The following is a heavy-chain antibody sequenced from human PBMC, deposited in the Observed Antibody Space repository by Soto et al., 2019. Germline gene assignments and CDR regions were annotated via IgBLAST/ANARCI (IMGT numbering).Heavy chain of an antibody. J-gene: IGHJ6*02. D-gene: IGHD6-13*01. CDR2: IDWDDDK. CDR1: GFSLTTSGLC. CDR3: ARIISAAAGPDYYYYGMDV. Sequence: GPTLVNPTQTLTLTCTFSGFSLTTSGLCVSWIRQPPGKALEWLALIDWDDDKYYTTSLKTRLTVSKDTSKNQVVLTMTNMDPADTVTYYCARIISAAAGPDYYYYGMDVWGHGTTVTVSS. V-gene: IGHV2-70*01.